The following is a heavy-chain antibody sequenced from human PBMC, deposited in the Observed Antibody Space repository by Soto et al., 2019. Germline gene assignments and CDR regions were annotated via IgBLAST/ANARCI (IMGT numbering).Heavy chain of an antibody. CDR2: INAGNGNT. D-gene: IGHD3-3*01. CDR1: GYTFTSYA. Sequence: ASVKVSCKASGYTFTSYAMHWVRQAPGQRLEWMGWINAGNGNTKYSQKFQGRVTITRDTSASTAYMELSSLRSEDTAVYYCARENPYDFWSGGNDYWGQGTLVTVSS. J-gene: IGHJ4*02. CDR3: ARENPYDFWSGGNDY. V-gene: IGHV1-3*01.